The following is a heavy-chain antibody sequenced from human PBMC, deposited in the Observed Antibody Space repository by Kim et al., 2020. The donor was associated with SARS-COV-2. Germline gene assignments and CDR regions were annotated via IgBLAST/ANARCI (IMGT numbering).Heavy chain of an antibody. CDR3: ARDTGRELAAAGMVVFGMDV. J-gene: IGHJ6*02. V-gene: IGHV1-69*13. D-gene: IGHD6-13*01. Sequence: SVKVSCKASGGTFSSYAISWVRQAPGQGLEWMGGIIPIFGTANYAQKFQGRVTITADESTSTAYMELSSLRSEDTAVYYCARDTGRELAAAGMVVFGMDVWGQGTTVTVSS. CDR2: IIPIFGTA. CDR1: GGTFSSYA.